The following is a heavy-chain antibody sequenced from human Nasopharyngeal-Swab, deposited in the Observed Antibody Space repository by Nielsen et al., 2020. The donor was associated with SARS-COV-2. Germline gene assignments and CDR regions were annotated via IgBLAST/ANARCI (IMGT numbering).Heavy chain of an antibody. CDR3: TTDYYFDY. CDR1: GFIFSGSA. V-gene: IGHV3-73*01. CDR2: IGDKDHNYAT. Sequence: ESLKIFCAASGFIFSGSAMHWVRQASGKGLEWVGRIGDKDHNYATTYGAAVKGRFTISRDDSKNTAFLQMDSLKTEDTALYYCTTDYYFDYWGQGTLVTVSS. J-gene: IGHJ4*02.